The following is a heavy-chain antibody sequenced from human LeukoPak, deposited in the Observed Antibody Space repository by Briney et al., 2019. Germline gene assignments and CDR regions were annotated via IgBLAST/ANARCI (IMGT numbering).Heavy chain of an antibody. Sequence: PGGSLRLSCAASGFTFSNYWIHWVRQAPGKGLVWVSRINSDGSDTSYADSVKGRFTISRDNAKNTLYLQMNSLRAEDTSVYYCARVPTVTGGFDYWGQGTLVTVSS. V-gene: IGHV3-74*01. J-gene: IGHJ4*02. CDR3: ARVPTVTGGFDY. D-gene: IGHD4-11*01. CDR1: GFTFSNYW. CDR2: INSDGSDT.